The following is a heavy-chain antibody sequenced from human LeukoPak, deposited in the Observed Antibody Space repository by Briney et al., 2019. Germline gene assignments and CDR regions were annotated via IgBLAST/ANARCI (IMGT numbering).Heavy chain of an antibody. CDR3: ARVGHYYESNF. Sequence: ASVKVSCKASGYTFISYDINWVRQATGQGLGWMGWMNPNSGYTGYAQNFQGRVTMTRNTSISTAYMELSSLRSEDTAVYYCARVGHYYESNFWGQGTLVTVSS. D-gene: IGHD3-22*01. J-gene: IGHJ4*02. CDR1: GYTFISYD. V-gene: IGHV1-8*01. CDR2: MNPNSGYT.